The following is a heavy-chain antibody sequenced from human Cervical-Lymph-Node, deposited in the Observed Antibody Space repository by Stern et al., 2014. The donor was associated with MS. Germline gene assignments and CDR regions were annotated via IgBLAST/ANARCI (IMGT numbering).Heavy chain of an antibody. CDR1: GFIFSDYT. D-gene: IGHD2-2*01. CDR3: ARRAAAKGLDY. CDR2: LGRDSSNI. V-gene: IGHV3-21*01. Sequence: EVQLVESGGGLVKPGGSLRLSCAASGFIFSDYTMTWVRQAPGKGLEWCSSLGRDSSNIFDACTVRGRFTISRYNAKKSLYLQMNSRRAEDTAVYYCARRAAAKGLDYWGQGTLVAASS. J-gene: IGHJ4*02.